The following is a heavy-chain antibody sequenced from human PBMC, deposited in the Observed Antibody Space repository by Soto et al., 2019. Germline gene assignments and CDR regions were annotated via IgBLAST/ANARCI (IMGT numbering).Heavy chain of an antibody. D-gene: IGHD3-3*01. CDR2: ISGGGSDT. V-gene: IGHV3-23*01. CDR3: AKDDSLEWFFPLDA. CDR1: GFTFRSYA. Sequence: EVHLLESGGGLVQPGGSLRLSCSASGFTFRSYAMSWVRQAPGKGLGWVSGISGGGSDTYYSDSVRGRFTISRDNSKNPLYLQMNSLRVEDSAVYFCAKDDSLEWFFPLDAWGQGTLGTVAS. J-gene: IGHJ5*02.